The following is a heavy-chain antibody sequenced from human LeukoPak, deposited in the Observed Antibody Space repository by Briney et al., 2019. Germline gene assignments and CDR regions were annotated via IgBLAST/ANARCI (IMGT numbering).Heavy chain of an antibody. D-gene: IGHD1-14*01. V-gene: IGHV3-53*01. J-gene: IGHJ4*02. CDR3: ARGVEPLAANTLAY. Sequence: GGSLRLSCAASGFTFITNDMTWVRQAPGKGLEWVSSLYSDGNTKYSDSVQGRFIIFRDNSKNTLYLEMNSLRPDDTAVYYCARGVEPLAANTLAYWGQGTLVTVSS. CDR2: LYSDGNT. CDR1: GFTFITND.